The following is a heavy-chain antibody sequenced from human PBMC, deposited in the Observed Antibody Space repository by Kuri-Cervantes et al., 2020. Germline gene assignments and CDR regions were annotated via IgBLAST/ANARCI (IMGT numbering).Heavy chain of an antibody. CDR2: FDPEDSET. V-gene: IGHV1-24*01. CDR3: ARDNLVLGGRPFDP. Sequence: ASVTVSCQVSGYTLTELSMHWVRQAPGKGLEWMGGFDPEDSETIYAQKFQGRVTMTRDTSISTAYMELSRLRSDDTAVYYCARDNLVLGGRPFDPWGQGTLVTVSS. D-gene: IGHD3-16*01. J-gene: IGHJ5*02. CDR1: GYTLTELS.